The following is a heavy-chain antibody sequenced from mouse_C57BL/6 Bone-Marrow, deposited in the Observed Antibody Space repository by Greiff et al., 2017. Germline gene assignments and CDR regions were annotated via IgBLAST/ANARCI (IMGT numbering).Heavy chain of an antibody. CDR3: TANCYGSPWFAY. CDR2: IDPEDGDT. V-gene: IGHV14-1*01. CDR1: GFNIKDYY. D-gene: IGHD1-1*01. J-gene: IGHJ3*01. Sequence: VQLKQSGAELVRPGASVKLSCTASGFNIKDYYMHWVKQRPEQGLEWIGRIDPEDGDTEYASKFQGKATLTADTSSNTAYLQLSSLTSEDTAVYYCTANCYGSPWFAYWGQGTLVTVSA.